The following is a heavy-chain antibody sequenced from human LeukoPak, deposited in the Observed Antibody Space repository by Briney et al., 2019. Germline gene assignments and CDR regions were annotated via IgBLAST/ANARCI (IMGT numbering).Heavy chain of an antibody. D-gene: IGHD3-3*01. J-gene: IGHJ4*02. V-gene: IGHV3-23*01. CDR1: GFTFSSYG. Sequence: GGSLRLSCAASGFTFSSYGMSWVRQAPGKGLEWVSAISGSGGSTYYADSVKGRFTISRDNSKNTLYLQMNSLRPEDTAVYYCAKVGHYHDFDYWGQGTLVTVSS. CDR3: AKVGHYHDFDY. CDR2: ISGSGGST.